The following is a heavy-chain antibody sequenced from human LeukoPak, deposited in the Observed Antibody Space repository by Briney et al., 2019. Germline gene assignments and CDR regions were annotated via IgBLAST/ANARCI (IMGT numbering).Heavy chain of an antibody. V-gene: IGHV3-48*01. CDR1: GFTFSSYS. D-gene: IGHD3-10*01. Sequence: GGSLRLSCAASGFTFSSYSMNWVRQAPGKGLEWVSYISSASNTIYYADSVKGRLTISRDNAKNSLYLQMNSLRAEDTAMYYCARDGWFGDYNWFDPWGQGTLVTVSS. CDR3: ARDGWFGDYNWFDP. CDR2: ISSASNTI. J-gene: IGHJ5*02.